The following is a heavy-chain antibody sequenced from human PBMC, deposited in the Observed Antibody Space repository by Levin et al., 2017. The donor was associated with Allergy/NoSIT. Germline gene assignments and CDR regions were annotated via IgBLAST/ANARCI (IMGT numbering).Heavy chain of an antibody. Sequence: GGSLRLSCAASGFTFSNHGLGWARQAPGKGLEWVATISSSGDNTFYADSVKGRFTVSRDKSTNMVYLQLSDLRVDDTAVYYCAKCLRPYYYMDVWGKGTTVMVSS. J-gene: IGHJ6*03. CDR3: AKCLRPYYYMDV. CDR2: ISSSGDNT. CDR1: GFTFSNHG. V-gene: IGHV3-23*01.